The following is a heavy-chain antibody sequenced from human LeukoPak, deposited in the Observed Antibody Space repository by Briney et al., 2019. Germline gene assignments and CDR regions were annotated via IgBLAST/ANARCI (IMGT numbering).Heavy chain of an antibody. D-gene: IGHD3-22*01. J-gene: IGHJ3*02. Sequence: PGGSLRLSCAASGFTLSSYAMHWVRQAPGKGREWVAVISYDGSNKYYADSVKGRFTISRDNSKNTLYLQMNSLRAEDTAVYYCARDRGIVVVITLDAFDIWGQGTMVTVSS. CDR1: GFTLSSYA. CDR2: ISYDGSNK. V-gene: IGHV3-30-3*01. CDR3: ARDRGIVVVITLDAFDI.